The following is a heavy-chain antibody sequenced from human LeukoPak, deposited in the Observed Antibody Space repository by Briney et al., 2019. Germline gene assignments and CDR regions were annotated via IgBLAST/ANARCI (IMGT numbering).Heavy chain of an antibody. D-gene: IGHD3-3*01. Sequence: GGSLRLSCAASGFTFSSYDMHWVRQATGKGLEWVSAIGTAGDTYYPGSVKGRFTISRENAKNSLYLQMNSLEAEDTALYYCAKYILYHGAFDFWGQGTMVTVSS. CDR3: AKYILYHGAFDF. CDR2: IGTAGDT. V-gene: IGHV3-13*01. J-gene: IGHJ3*01. CDR1: GFTFSSYD.